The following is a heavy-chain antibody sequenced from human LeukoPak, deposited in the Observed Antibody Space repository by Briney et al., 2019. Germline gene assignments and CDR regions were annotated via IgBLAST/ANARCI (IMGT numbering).Heavy chain of an antibody. CDR2: ISSNGGST. V-gene: IGHV3-64*01. CDR1: GFTFSSYA. CDR3: AKGNSYGYNWFDP. J-gene: IGHJ5*02. Sequence: GGSLRLSCAASGFTFSSYAMHWVRQAPGKGLEYVSAISSNGGSTYYANSVKGRFTISRDNSKNTLYLQMGSLRAEDTAVYYCAKGNSYGYNWFDPWGQGTLVTVSS. D-gene: IGHD5-18*01.